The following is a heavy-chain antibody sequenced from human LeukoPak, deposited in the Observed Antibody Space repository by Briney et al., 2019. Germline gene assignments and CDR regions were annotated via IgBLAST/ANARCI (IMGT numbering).Heavy chain of an antibody. CDR1: GFTFSNYA. CDR2: ISGSAGST. J-gene: IGHJ6*03. D-gene: IGHD3-16*01. Sequence: PGGSLRLSCAASGFTFSNYAMSWVRQAPGKGLEWVSAISGSAGSTYYADSVKGRFTISRDNSKNTLYLQMNSLRAEDTAVYYCAKDDGGSYYIYYYYMDVWGKGTTVTISS. V-gene: IGHV3-23*01. CDR3: AKDDGGSYYIYYYYMDV.